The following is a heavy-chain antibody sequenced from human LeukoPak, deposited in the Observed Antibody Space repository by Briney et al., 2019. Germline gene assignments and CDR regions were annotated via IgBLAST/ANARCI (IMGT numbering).Heavy chain of an antibody. V-gene: IGHV3-23*01. D-gene: IGHD3-10*01. CDR2: ISGSGGST. CDR1: GFTFSSYA. J-gene: IGHJ4*02. Sequence: PGGSLRLSCAASGFTFSSYAMSWVRQAPGKGLEWVSAISGSGGSTYYADSVKGRFTISRDNSKSTLYLQMNSLRAEDTAVYYCAKVAHYYGSGSYYEYYFDYWGQGTLVTVSS. CDR3: AKVAHYYGSGSYYEYYFDY.